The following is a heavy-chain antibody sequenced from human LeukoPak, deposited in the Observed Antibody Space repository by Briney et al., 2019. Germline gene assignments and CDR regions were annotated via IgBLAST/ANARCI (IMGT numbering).Heavy chain of an antibody. Sequence: ASVTVSCMASGYTFTSYGISWVRQAPGQGLEWMGWISAYNGNTNYAQKLQGRVTMTTDTSTSTAYMELRSLRSDDTAVYYCARDRLPLNYYGSGSPSDYWGQGTLVTVSS. CDR3: ARDRLPLNYYGSGSPSDY. CDR1: GYTFTSYG. J-gene: IGHJ4*02. V-gene: IGHV1-18*01. D-gene: IGHD3-10*01. CDR2: ISAYNGNT.